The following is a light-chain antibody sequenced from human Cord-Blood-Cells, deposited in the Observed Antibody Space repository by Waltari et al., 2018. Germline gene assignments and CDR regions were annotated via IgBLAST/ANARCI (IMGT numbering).Light chain of an antibody. CDR1: QSVSSY. Sequence: EIVLTQSPATLSLSPRGRATLPCRASQSVSSYLAWYQQKPGQAPRLLIYDASNRATGIPARFSGSGSGTDFTLTISSLEPEDFAVYYCQQRSNWPPWTFGQGTKVEIK. V-gene: IGKV3-11*01. CDR3: QQRSNWPPWT. J-gene: IGKJ1*01. CDR2: DAS.